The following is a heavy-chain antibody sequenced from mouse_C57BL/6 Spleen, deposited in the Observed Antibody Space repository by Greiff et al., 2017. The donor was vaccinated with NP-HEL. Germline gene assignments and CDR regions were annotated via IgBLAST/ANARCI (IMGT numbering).Heavy chain of an antibody. J-gene: IGHJ4*01. Sequence: AQLQQSGAELARPGASVKLSCKASGYTFTSYGISWVKQRTGQGLEWIGEIYPRSGNTYYNEKFKGKATLTADKSSSTAYMELRSLTSEDSAVYFCARVYYGSSYVGYAMDYWGQGTSVTVSS. CDR2: IYPRSGNT. D-gene: IGHD1-1*01. V-gene: IGHV1-81*01. CDR1: GYTFTSYG. CDR3: ARVYYGSSYVGYAMDY.